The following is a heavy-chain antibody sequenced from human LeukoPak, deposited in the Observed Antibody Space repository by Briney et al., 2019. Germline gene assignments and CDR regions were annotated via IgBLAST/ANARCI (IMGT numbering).Heavy chain of an antibody. D-gene: IGHD1-26*01. V-gene: IGHV3-30-3*01. J-gene: IGHJ6*02. Sequence: GRSLRLSCAASGFTFSSYAMHWVRQAPGKGLEWVAVISYDGSNKYYADSVKGRFTISRDNSKNTVSLQMNSLRAEDTAVYYCAKDVRVGGGGMDVWGQGTPVTVSS. CDR1: GFTFSSYA. CDR3: AKDVRVGGGGMDV. CDR2: ISYDGSNK.